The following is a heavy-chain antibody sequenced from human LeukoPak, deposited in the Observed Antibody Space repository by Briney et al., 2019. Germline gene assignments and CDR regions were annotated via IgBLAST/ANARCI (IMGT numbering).Heavy chain of an antibody. J-gene: IGHJ3*02. CDR2: INPSGGST. D-gene: IGHD2-21*02. V-gene: IGHV1-46*01. CDR3: ARAYCGGDCYSAFDI. Sequence: ASVKVSCTASGYTFTSYYMHWVRQAPGQGLEWMGIINPSGGSTSYAQKFQGRVTMTRDTSTSTVYMELSSLRSEDTAVYCCARAYCGGDCYSAFDIWGQGTMVTVSS. CDR1: GYTFTSYY.